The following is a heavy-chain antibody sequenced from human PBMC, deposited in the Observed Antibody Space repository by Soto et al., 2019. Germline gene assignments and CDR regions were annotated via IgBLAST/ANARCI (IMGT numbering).Heavy chain of an antibody. D-gene: IGHD2-8*01. CDR3: AKNGQPPYYYYGMEV. Sequence: QSQLVQSGAEVKKPGASVKVSCKASGYTCTRYGISWVRQAPGQGLEWMGWISGYNGDTKYAQKFQGRVTMTVDTSTTTAYIELRSLTSDDWAVYYCAKNGQPPYYYYGMEVWGQGTTVTVSS. V-gene: IGHV1-18*01. CDR1: GYTCTRYG. CDR2: ISGYNGDT. J-gene: IGHJ6*02.